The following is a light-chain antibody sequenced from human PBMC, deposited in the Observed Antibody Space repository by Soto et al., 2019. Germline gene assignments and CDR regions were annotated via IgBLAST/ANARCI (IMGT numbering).Light chain of an antibody. Sequence: QSALTQPASVSGSPGQTITISCTGTSSDVGAYNYVSWYQQHPGKAPKLMIYEVSNRPSGVSDRFSGSKSGNTASLTISGLQAEDEADYYCISKRTYTSLVFGTGTKVTVL. J-gene: IGLJ1*01. CDR2: EVS. CDR3: ISKRTYTSLV. V-gene: IGLV2-14*01. CDR1: SSDVGAYNY.